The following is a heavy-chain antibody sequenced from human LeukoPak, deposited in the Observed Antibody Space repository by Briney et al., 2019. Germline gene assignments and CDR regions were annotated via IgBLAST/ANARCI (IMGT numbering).Heavy chain of an antibody. J-gene: IGHJ4*02. CDR2: IWYDGSNK. D-gene: IGHD2-8*02. CDR1: GFTFSSYG. V-gene: IGHV3-33*01. CDR3: ARGLELVPTDY. Sequence: PAGRSLRLSCAASGFTFSSYGMHWVRQAPGKGLEWVAVIWYDGSNKYYADSVKGRFTISRDISKNTLYLQMNSLRAEDTAVYYCARGLELVPTDYWGQGTLVTVSS.